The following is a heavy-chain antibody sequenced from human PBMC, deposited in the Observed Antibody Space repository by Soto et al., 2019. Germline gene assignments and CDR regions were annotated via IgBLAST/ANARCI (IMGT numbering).Heavy chain of an antibody. CDR3: TAGDSSDTGDH. V-gene: IGHV1-69*13. CDR2: TTAILGTR. CDR1: GDTLSHYG. J-gene: IGHJ4*02. Sequence: SVKVSCKASGDTLSHYGVSWVRQVPGKGLEWMGGTTAILGTRDYAQKFQGRMTITSDESTTTSYMELNSLTSDDTAVYYCTAGDSSDTGDHWGQGTLVTVSS. D-gene: IGHD5-18*01.